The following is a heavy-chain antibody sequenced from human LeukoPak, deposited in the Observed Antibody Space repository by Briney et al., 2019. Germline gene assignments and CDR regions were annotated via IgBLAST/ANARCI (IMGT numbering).Heavy chain of an antibody. J-gene: IGHJ3*02. D-gene: IGHD2-8*01. CDR1: GFTFDDYA. V-gene: IGHV3-9*01. Sequence: PGGSLRLSCAASGFTFDDYAIHWVRQAPGKGLEWVSGISWNSGKIVYADSVKGRFTISRDNAKNSVYLQMDSLRAEDTALYYCAKETHSTMVPGYAFDIWGQVTMVTVPS. CDR3: AKETHSTMVPGYAFDI. CDR2: ISWNSGKI.